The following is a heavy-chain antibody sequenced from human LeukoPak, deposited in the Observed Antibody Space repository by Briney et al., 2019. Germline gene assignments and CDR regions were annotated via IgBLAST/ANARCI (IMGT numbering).Heavy chain of an antibody. Sequence: PGRSLRLSRAASGFTYSIYSMAGVRQARGRGLEWVSSINTSSSYIDNADSVKGGFTISRDNDKISMYLQMNSLRADDTAMYYCARAGLGVAGVLTVDYWGQGSLVIVAS. CDR2: INTSSSYI. V-gene: IGHV3-21*01. CDR1: GFTYSIYS. D-gene: IGHD6-19*01. J-gene: IGHJ4*02. CDR3: ARAGLGVAGVLTVDY.